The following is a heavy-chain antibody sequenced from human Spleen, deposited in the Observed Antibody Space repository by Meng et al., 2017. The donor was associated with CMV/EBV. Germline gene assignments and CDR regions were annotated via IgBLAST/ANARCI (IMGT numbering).Heavy chain of an antibody. CDR1: GDSVSSSNW. CDR3: ARDRLAGYSSGWYYYGMDV. D-gene: IGHD6-19*01. CDR2: IYHSGST. V-gene: IGHV4-4*02. J-gene: IGHJ6*02. Sequence: SETLSLTCAVSGDSVSSSNWWSWVRQPPGKGLEWIGEIYHSGSTNYNPSLKSRVTISVDTSKKQFSLKLSSVTAADAAVYYCARDRLAGYSSGWYYYGMDVWGQGTTVTVSS.